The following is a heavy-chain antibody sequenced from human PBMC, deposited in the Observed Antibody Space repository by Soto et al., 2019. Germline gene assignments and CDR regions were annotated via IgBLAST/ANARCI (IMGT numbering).Heavy chain of an antibody. CDR1: GGSFSGYY. J-gene: IGHJ6*02. Sequence: SETLSLTCAVYGGSFSGYYWSWIRQPPGKGLEWIGEINHSGSTNYNPSLKSRVTISVDTSKNQFSLKLSSVTAADTAVYYCARGPMYYDYVWGSYRKYGMDVWGQGTTVTVSS. D-gene: IGHD3-16*02. CDR3: ARGPMYYDYVWGSYRKYGMDV. V-gene: IGHV4-34*01. CDR2: INHSGST.